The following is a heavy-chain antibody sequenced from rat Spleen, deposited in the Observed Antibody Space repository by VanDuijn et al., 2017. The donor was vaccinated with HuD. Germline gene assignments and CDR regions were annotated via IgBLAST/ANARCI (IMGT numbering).Heavy chain of an antibody. V-gene: IGHV2-47*01. CDR2: IWGNGDT. CDR1: GSSLTTNN. J-gene: IGHJ2*01. CDR3: ARGSAFFDH. Sequence: QVQLKGSGPGLVQPSQTLSLTCTVSGSSLTTNNVGWIRQPPGKGLEWMGVIWGNGDTDYTSGLKSRLSISRDPSKSQVFLKMSSLQTEDSAMYFCARGSAFFDHWGQGVMVTVSS. D-gene: IGHD3-3*01.